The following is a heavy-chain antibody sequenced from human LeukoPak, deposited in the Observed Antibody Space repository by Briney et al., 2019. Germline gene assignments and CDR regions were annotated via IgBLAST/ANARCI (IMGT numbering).Heavy chain of an antibody. D-gene: IGHD3-10*01. CDR2: INHSGST. V-gene: IGHV4-34*01. Sequence: SETLSLTCAVSGGSFSGYYWSWIRQPPGKGLEWIGEINHSGSTNYNPSLKSRVTISVDTSKNQFSLKLSSVTAADTAVYYCARVPSLLLWFGAVCSWFDPWGQGTLVTVSS. CDR3: ARVPSLLLWFGAVCSWFDP. CDR1: GGSFSGYY. J-gene: IGHJ5*02.